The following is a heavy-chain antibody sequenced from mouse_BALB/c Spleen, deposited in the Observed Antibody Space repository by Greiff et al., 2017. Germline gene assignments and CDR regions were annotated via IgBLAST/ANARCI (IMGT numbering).Heavy chain of an antibody. CDR3: ARDYDGLYYYAMDY. CDR1: GFTFSSYY. V-gene: IGHV5-6-2*01. CDR2: INSNGGST. J-gene: IGHJ4*01. Sequence: EVKVVESGGGLVKLGGSLKLSCAASGFTFSSYYMSWVRQTPEKRLELVAAINSNGGSTYYPDTVKGRFTISRDNAKNTLYLQMSSLKSEDTALYYCARDYDGLYYYAMDYWGQGTSVTVSS. D-gene: IGHD2-4*01.